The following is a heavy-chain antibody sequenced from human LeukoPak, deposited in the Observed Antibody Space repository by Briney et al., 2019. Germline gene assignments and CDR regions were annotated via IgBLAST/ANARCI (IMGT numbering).Heavy chain of an antibody. CDR2: IYYSGST. CDR3: ARVGGYGLYYYYYMDV. D-gene: IGHD5-12*01. CDR1: GGSISSSSYY. Sequence: PLETLSLTCTVSGGSISSSSYYWGWIRQPPGKGLEWIGSIYYSGSTYYNPSLKSRVTISVDTSKNQFSLKLSSVTAADTAVYYCARVGGYGLYYYYYMDVWGKGTTVTVSS. J-gene: IGHJ6*03. V-gene: IGHV4-39*07.